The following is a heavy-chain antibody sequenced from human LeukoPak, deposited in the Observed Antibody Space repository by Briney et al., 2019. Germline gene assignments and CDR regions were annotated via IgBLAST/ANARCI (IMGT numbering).Heavy chain of an antibody. Sequence: GASVKVSCTASGYTFTGYYIHWVRHAPGQGLEWMGWINPNSGGTNYAQKFQGRVTMTRDTSISTAYMELSRLRSDDTAVYYCARESSPASWYYDFWSGFYFDYWGQGTLVTVSS. D-gene: IGHD3-3*01. J-gene: IGHJ4*02. CDR2: INPNSGGT. V-gene: IGHV1-2*02. CDR3: ARESSPASWYYDFWSGFYFDY. CDR1: GYTFTGYY.